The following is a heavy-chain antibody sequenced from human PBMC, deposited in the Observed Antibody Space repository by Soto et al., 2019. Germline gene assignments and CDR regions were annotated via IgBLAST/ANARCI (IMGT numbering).Heavy chain of an antibody. Sequence: GESLKISCKGSGYSFTNYWIGWVCQMPGKGLEWMGLIYPGDSDTRYSPSFEGQVTISADKSISTAYLQWSGLKASDTAMYYCARRKASSTPSISFRAAFDDWGKGTLGTVS. D-gene: IGHD2-2*01. J-gene: IGHJ4*02. V-gene: IGHV5-51*01. CDR3: ARRKASSTPSISFRAAFDD. CDR2: IYPGDSDT. CDR1: GYSFTNYW.